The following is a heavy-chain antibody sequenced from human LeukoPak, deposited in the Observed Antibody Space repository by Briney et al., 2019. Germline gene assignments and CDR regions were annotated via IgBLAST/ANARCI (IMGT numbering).Heavy chain of an antibody. CDR1: EFAFNNYV. J-gene: IGHJ6*03. V-gene: IGHV3-23*01. CDR3: AKKASSGNTLRGVSNMAV. D-gene: IGHD3-3*01. Sequence: AGGSLRHMCAAAEFAFNNYVMIWVRQAPGKGLEWVSRISTSGTFTYYADSVKGRFTISRDNSKNTLYLQMISLSADDAAVYYCAKKASSGNTLRGVSNMAVSGKGTTVTVSS. CDR2: ISTSGTFT.